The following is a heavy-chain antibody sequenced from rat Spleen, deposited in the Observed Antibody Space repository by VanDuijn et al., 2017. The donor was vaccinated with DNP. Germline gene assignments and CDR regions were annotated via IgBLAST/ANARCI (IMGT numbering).Heavy chain of an antibody. CDR2: ILYDGSNT. J-gene: IGHJ2*01. D-gene: IGHD1-11*01. V-gene: IGHV5-7*01. CDR3: ATQTLNSY. Sequence: EVQLVESGGGLVQPGRSLKLSCAASGFTFSDYNMARVRQAPKKGLEWVATILYDGSNTYSGDSVKGRFTISRDNAKSTLYLQMDSLRSEDTATYYCATQTLNSYWGQGVMVTVSS. CDR1: GFTFSDYN.